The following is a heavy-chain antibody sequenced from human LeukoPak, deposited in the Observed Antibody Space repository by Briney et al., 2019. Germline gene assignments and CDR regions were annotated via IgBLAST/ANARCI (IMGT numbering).Heavy chain of an antibody. CDR1: GFTFNRNA. Sequence: PGGSLRLSCAASGFTFNRNAISWVRQAPGKGLEWVSTIGGSGDKTFYADSVKGRFTISRDNSKNTLYLQMNSLRAEDTAVYYCAKDPGYYDSSGYLFFDYWGQGTLVTVSS. V-gene: IGHV3-23*01. D-gene: IGHD3-22*01. CDR3: AKDPGYYDSSGYLFFDY. J-gene: IGHJ4*02. CDR2: IGGSGDKT.